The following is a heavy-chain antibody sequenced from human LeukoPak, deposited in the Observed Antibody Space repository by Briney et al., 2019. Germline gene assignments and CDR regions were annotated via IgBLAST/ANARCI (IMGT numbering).Heavy chain of an antibody. D-gene: IGHD3-10*01. Sequence: ASVKVSCKASGYTFTSYGISWVRQAPGQGLEWMGWINPNSGGTNYAQKFQGRVTMTRDTSISTAYMELSRLRSDDTAVYYCATLRGVYRFAAFDIWGQGTMVTVSS. CDR2: INPNSGGT. CDR1: GYTFTSYG. V-gene: IGHV1-2*02. CDR3: ATLRGVYRFAAFDI. J-gene: IGHJ3*02.